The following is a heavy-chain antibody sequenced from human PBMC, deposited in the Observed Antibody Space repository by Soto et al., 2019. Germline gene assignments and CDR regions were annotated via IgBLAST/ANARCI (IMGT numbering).Heavy chain of an antibody. Sequence: GGSLRLSCAASGFTFSSYFMSWVRQAPGKGLEWVSGISGSGGSTYYADSVKGRFTISRDNSKNTLYLQMNSLRAEDTAVYYCAKEHTSAFAVHYMDVWGKGTTVTVSS. D-gene: IGHD3-10*02. CDR2: ISGSGGST. CDR3: AKEHTSAFAVHYMDV. J-gene: IGHJ6*03. CDR1: GFTFSSYF. V-gene: IGHV3-23*01.